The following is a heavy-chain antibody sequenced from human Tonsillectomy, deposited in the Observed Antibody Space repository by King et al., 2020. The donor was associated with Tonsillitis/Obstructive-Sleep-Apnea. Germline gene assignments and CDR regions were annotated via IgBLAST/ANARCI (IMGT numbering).Heavy chain of an antibody. D-gene: IGHD3/OR15-3a*01. CDR3: ARDVGRSKDY. CDR2: INSDGATT. Sequence: VQLVESGGGLVQPGGSLRLSCAASGFTFSAYWMHWVRQAPGKGLVWVSIINSDGATTRYADSVKGRFTVSRDNAKNTLHLQMNSLRAEDTAVYYCARDVGRSKDYWVEGTLVTVSP. V-gene: IGHV3-74*01. CDR1: GFTFSAYW. J-gene: IGHJ4*02.